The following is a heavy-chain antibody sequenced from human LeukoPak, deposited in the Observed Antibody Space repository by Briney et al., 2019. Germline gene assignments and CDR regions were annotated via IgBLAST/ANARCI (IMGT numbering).Heavy chain of an antibody. J-gene: IGHJ4*02. Sequence: GGSLRLSCAASGFTFSTYEMHWVRQAPGKGLEWVAFIRYDGANKYYADSVKGRFTISRDNSKNTLYLQMNSLRAEDTAVYYCAKGGHYYYDSSDYWGQGTLVTVSS. CDR3: AKGGHYYYDSSDY. V-gene: IGHV3-30*02. CDR1: GFTFSTYE. D-gene: IGHD3-22*01. CDR2: IRYDGANK.